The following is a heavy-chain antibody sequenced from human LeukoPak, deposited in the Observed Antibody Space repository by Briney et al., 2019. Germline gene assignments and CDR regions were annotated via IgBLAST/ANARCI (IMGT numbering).Heavy chain of an antibody. CDR1: GGSISGYY. D-gene: IGHD3-22*01. V-gene: IGHV4-59*01. Sequence: SETLSLTCTVSGGSISGYYWTWVRQPPGKGVEWIAYIHYTGRTNYNPSLKSRVTIFVDTSNNQSSLKLNSVTAADTAVYYCARILDSGLADYWGQGTLVTVSS. J-gene: IGHJ4*02. CDR2: IHYTGRT. CDR3: ARILDSGLADY.